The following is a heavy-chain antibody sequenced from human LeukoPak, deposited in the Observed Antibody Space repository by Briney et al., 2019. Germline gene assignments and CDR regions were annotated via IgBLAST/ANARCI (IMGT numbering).Heavy chain of an antibody. CDR2: IHYGGST. D-gene: IGHD4-23*01. CDR3: ARGRRTVVIDY. V-gene: IGHV4-59*12. CDR1: GGSISSSY. J-gene: IGHJ4*02. Sequence: SETLSLTCTVSGGSISSSYWGWIRQPPGEGLEWIGYIHYGGSTTYNPSLKSRVTISVDASKNQFSLKLSSVTAADTAVYYCARGRRTVVIDYWGQGTLVTVSS.